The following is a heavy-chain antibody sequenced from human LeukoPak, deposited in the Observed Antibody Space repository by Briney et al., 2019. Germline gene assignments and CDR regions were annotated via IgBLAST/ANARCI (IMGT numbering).Heavy chain of an antibody. CDR2: IYGSGVSI. CDR3: AKDLGWELPAEAY. D-gene: IGHD1-26*01. CDR1: GFTFMNYV. Sequence: GGSLRLSCVASGFTFMNYVMNWVRQAPGKGLEWLATIYGSGVSISYADSVKGRFTISRDNSNNTLYLQMNSLRAEDTAMYYCAKDLGWELPAEAYWGQGILVTVSS. J-gene: IGHJ4*02. V-gene: IGHV3-23*01.